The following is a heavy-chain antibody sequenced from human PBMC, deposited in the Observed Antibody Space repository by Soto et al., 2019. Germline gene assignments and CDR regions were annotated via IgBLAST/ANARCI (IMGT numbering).Heavy chain of an antibody. D-gene: IGHD6-19*01. J-gene: IGHJ5*02. CDR2: IYYSGGT. CDR1: GAALSSGGYF. CDR3: AREQSDDNYFDP. V-gene: IGHV4-61*08. Sequence: SETLSLTCTVSGAALSSGGYFYTWVRQPPGKGLEWLGYIYYSGGTNYNPSLKSRVTISLDKSKRQFSLRLISVTAADTAVYYCAREQSDDNYFDPWDQGTLVAVSS.